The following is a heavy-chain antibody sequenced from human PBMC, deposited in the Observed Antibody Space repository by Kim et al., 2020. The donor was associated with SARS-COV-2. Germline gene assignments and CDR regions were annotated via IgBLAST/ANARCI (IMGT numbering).Heavy chain of an antibody. D-gene: IGHD3-10*01. CDR1: GGSISSYY. Sequence: SETLSLTCTVSGGSISSYYWSWIRQPPGKGLEWIGYIYYSGSTNYNPSLKSRVTISVDTSKNQFSLKLSSVTAADTAVYYCARDRGVRRGSGSPQFNWFDPWGQGTLVTVSS. CDR2: IYYSGST. CDR3: ARDRGVRRGSGSPQFNWFDP. V-gene: IGHV4-59*01. J-gene: IGHJ5*02.